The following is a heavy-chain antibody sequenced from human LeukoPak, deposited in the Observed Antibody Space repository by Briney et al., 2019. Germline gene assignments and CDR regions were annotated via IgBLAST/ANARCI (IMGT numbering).Heavy chain of an antibody. V-gene: IGHV4-59*01. Sequence: SETPCLTCNVSGDSISTYHWNWIRKPPGRGLECIGYMQSTGNSNYNPSLKSQVSMSVDTSKNRIVLNLSSVTAADTAVYYCARDKRHSYGRYFDHWGQGLLVTVSS. CDR1: GDSISTYH. J-gene: IGHJ4*02. CDR3: ARDKRHSYGRYFDH. CDR2: MQSTGNS. D-gene: IGHD5-18*01.